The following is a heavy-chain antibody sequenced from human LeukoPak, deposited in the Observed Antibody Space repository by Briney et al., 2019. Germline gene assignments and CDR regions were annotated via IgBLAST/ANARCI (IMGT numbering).Heavy chain of an antibody. CDR2: INPNSGGT. CDR3: ARDPPSYSSGWYGFDY. V-gene: IGHV1-2*02. Sequence: ASVKVSCKASGYTFTGYYMHWVRQAPGQGLEWMGWINPNSGGTNYAQKFQGRVTMTRDTSISTAYMELSRLRSDDTAVYYCARDPPSYSSGWYGFDYWGQGTLVTVSS. J-gene: IGHJ4*02. D-gene: IGHD6-19*01. CDR1: GYTFTGYY.